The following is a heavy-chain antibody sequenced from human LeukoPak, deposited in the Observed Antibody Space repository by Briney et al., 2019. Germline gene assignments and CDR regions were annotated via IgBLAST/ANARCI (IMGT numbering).Heavy chain of an antibody. CDR1: GGSISSSSYY. Sequence: SETLSLTCTVSGGSISSSSYYWGWIRQPPGKGLEWIGSIYYSGSTCYNPSLKSRVTISVDTSKNQFSLKLSSVTAADTAVYYCARGFSIVGATDDYWGQGTLVTVSS. J-gene: IGHJ4*02. D-gene: IGHD1-26*01. V-gene: IGHV4-39*01. CDR3: ARGFSIVGATDDY. CDR2: IYYSGST.